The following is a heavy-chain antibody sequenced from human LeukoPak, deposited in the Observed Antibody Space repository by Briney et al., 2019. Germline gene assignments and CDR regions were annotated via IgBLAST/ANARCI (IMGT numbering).Heavy chain of an antibody. D-gene: IGHD6-13*01. J-gene: IGHJ4*02. Sequence: GGSLRLSCAASGFDVSSTHMSWVRQAPGKGLEWVSIIYSDSSTYYADSVKGRFNIFRDNSKNTLYLQMNSLSAEDTAVYYCARAAGSSWFAYWGQGTLVTVSS. V-gene: IGHV3-66*01. CDR2: IYSDSST. CDR1: GFDVSSTH. CDR3: ARAAGSSWFAY.